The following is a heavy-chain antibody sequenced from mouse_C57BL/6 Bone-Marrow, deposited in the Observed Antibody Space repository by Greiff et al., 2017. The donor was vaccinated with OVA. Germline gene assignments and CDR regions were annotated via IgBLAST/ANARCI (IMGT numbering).Heavy chain of an antibody. V-gene: IGHV1-81*01. Sequence: VQLLQSGAELARPGASVKLSCKASGYTFTSYGISWVKQTTGQGLEWIGEIYPRSGNTYYNEKFKGKATLTADKSSSTAYMELRSLTSEDSAVYFCARSYDGYHPHLYFDVWGTGTTVTVSS. CDR2: IYPRSGNT. CDR1: GYTFTSYG. J-gene: IGHJ1*03. CDR3: ARSYDGYHPHLYFDV. D-gene: IGHD2-3*01.